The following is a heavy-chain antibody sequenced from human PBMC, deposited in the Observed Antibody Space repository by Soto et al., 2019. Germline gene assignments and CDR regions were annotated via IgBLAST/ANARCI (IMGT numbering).Heavy chain of an antibody. Sequence: QVQLQESGPGLVNPSQTLSLTCTFSGASITSGGYYWTWIRQHPGKGLEWIGYIYYSGTTYYNPSLKSRFTRSVDTSKNQFSLKLSSVTAADTAVYYCARATLVGANFDAFDIWGQGTMVTVSS. D-gene: IGHD1-26*01. V-gene: IGHV4-31*03. CDR2: IYYSGTT. CDR1: GASITSGGYY. J-gene: IGHJ3*02. CDR3: ARATLVGANFDAFDI.